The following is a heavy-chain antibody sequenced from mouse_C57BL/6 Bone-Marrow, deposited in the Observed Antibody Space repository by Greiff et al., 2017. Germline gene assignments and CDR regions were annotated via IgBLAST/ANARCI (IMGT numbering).Heavy chain of an antibody. J-gene: IGHJ3*01. D-gene: IGHD2-12*01. V-gene: IGHV2-2*01. Sequence: VQLLESGPGLVQPSQSLSITCAVSGFSLTSYGVPWVRQSPGKGLEWLGVIWSGGSTDYNAAFIFRLSISKDNSKIQVFFKMIRLQAADTAIYYCARPTTLSYWGQGTLVTVSA. CDR2: IWSGGST. CDR1: GFSLTSYG. CDR3: ARPTTLSY.